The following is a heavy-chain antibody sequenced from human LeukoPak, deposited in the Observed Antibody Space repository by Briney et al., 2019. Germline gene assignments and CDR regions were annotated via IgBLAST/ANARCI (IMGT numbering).Heavy chain of an antibody. Sequence: ASVKVSCKASGGTFSSYAISWVRQAPGQGLEWMGWMNPNSGNTGYAQKFQGRVTMTRNTSISTAYMELSSLRSEDTAVYYCARGRGYDFWSGYYWLDPWGQGTLVTVSS. V-gene: IGHV1-8*02. CDR3: ARGRGYDFWSGYYWLDP. CDR1: GGTFSSYA. J-gene: IGHJ5*02. CDR2: MNPNSGNT. D-gene: IGHD3-3*01.